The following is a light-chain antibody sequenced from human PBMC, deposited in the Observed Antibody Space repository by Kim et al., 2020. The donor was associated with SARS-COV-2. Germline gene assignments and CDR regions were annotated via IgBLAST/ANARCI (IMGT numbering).Light chain of an antibody. V-gene: IGKV1-5*01. CDR3: QHYNTFQAT. CDR1: QSISSW. CDR2: DAS. J-gene: IGKJ3*01. Sequence: DIQMTQSPSTLSASVGDRVTITCRASQSISSWLAWYQQKPGKAPKLQIYDASSLESGVPSRFSGSGSGTEFSLTISSLQPDDFATYYCQHYNTFQATLGPGTKVDIK.